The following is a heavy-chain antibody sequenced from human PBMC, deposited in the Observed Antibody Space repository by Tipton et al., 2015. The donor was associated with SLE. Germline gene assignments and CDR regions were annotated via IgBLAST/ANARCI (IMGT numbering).Heavy chain of an antibody. CDR1: GGSIGSGSYY. CDR2: IYTSGTS. CDR3: ASHVAGDAFDI. Sequence: LRLSCTVSGGSIGSGSYYWSWIRQPAGKGLEWIGRIYTSGTSNYNPSLKSRVTISVDTSKNQFSLKLSSVTAADTAVYYCASHVAGDAFDIWGQGTMVTVSS. J-gene: IGHJ3*02. D-gene: IGHD2-21*01. V-gene: IGHV4-61*02.